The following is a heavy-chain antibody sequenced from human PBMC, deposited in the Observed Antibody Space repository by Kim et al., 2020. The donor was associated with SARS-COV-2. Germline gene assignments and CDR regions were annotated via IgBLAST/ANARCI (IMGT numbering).Heavy chain of an antibody. J-gene: IGHJ4*02. D-gene: IGHD2-2*01. Sequence: DVDSVKGRFTISIDNATNSLYLQMSSLGAEETAVYYCARPVNAGFNSFAYWGQGTLVTVSS. CDR3: ARPVNAGFNSFAY. V-gene: IGHV3-7*01.